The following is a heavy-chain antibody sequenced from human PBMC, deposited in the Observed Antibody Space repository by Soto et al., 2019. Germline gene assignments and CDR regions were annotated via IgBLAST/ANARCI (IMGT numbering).Heavy chain of an antibody. CDR1: GGTFSSYA. CDR2: IIPIFGTA. J-gene: IGHJ4*02. D-gene: IGHD6-19*01. Sequence: SVKVSCKASGGTFSSYAISWVRQAPGQGLEWMGGIIPIFGTANYAQKFQGRVTITADESTSTAYMELSSLRSQDTAVYYCARSIKQWLAAHYFDYWGQGTRVTVSS. V-gene: IGHV1-69*13. CDR3: ARSIKQWLAAHYFDY.